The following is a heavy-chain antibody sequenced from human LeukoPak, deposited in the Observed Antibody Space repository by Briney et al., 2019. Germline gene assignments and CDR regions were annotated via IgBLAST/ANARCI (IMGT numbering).Heavy chain of an antibody. D-gene: IGHD3-10*01. CDR3: VRGDGFGEAFDY. Sequence: PSETLSLTCTVSGGSISSYYWSWIRQPPGKGLECIGYIYYSGSTNYGPSLKGRVTISLNRSKSQVSLRLTSVNVADTAVFYCVRGDGFGEAFDYWGQGTLVTVSS. J-gene: IGHJ4*02. V-gene: IGHV4-59*12. CDR1: GGSISSYY. CDR2: IYYSGST.